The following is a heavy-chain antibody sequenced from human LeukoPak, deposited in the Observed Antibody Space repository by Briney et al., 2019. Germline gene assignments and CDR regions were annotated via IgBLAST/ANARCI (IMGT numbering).Heavy chain of an antibody. Sequence: GGTLRLSCAASGFTFSSYWMSWVRQAPGKGLEWVSTISRTGVATYYANSVKGRFTISRDNSKNTVYLQMNSLRAEDTAIYYCAKHSHDGSAPYYEVQLDYWGQGALVTVSS. CDR3: AKHSHDGSAPYYEVQLDY. CDR1: GFTFSSYW. D-gene: IGHD3-3*01. CDR2: ISRTGVAT. V-gene: IGHV3-23*01. J-gene: IGHJ4*02.